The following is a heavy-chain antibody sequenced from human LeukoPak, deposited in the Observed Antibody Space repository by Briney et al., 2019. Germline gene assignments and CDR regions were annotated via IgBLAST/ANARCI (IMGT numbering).Heavy chain of an antibody. Sequence: SETLSLTCAVYGGSFSGYYWSWIRQPPGKGLEWIGEINHGGSTNYNPSLKSRVTISVDTSKNQFSLKLSSVTAADTAVHYCARVKVVAATSFYFDYWGQGTLVTVSS. V-gene: IGHV4-34*01. CDR3: ARVKVVAATSFYFDY. CDR1: GGSFSGYY. CDR2: INHGGST. J-gene: IGHJ4*02. D-gene: IGHD2-15*01.